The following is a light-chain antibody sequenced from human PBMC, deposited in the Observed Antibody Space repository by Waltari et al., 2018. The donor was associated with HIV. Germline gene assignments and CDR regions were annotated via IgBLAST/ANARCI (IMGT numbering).Light chain of an antibody. CDR3: FSTDSSGHQRV. V-gene: IGLV3-10*01. J-gene: IGLJ2*01. Sequence: SYELTQPPSVSVSPGQTARITCSGDALPRKYAYWYQQKSGLAPVLVIYEDNKRPSEIPEKLSSSNAGAVATFTISGAQVDDEADYYCFSTDSSGHQRVFGGGTSLTVL. CDR1: ALPRKY. CDR2: EDN.